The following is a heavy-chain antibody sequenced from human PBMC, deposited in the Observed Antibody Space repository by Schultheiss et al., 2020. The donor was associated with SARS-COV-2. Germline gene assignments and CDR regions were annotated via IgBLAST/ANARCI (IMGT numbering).Heavy chain of an antibody. CDR1: GFTFSSYW. D-gene: IGHD3-3*01. Sequence: GGSLRLSCAASGFTFSSYWMSWVRQAPGKGLEWVANIKQDGSEKYYVDSVKGRFTISRDNAKNSLYLQMNSLRAEDTAVYYCARGSEVLRFLEWLSHPYYYYGMDVWGQGTTVTVSS. CDR3: ARGSEVLRFLEWLSHPYYYYGMDV. J-gene: IGHJ6*02. V-gene: IGHV3-7*03. CDR2: IKQDGSEK.